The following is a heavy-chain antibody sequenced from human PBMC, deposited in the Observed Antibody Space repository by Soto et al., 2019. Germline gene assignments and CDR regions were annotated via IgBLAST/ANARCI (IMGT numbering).Heavy chain of an antibody. CDR3: ARDSYCSGGSCYSDY. CDR2: IYYSGST. CDR1: GGSISSYY. V-gene: IGHV4-59*01. D-gene: IGHD2-15*01. Sequence: SETLSLTCTVSGGSISSYYWSWIRQPPGKGLEWIGYIYYSGSTNYNPSLKSRVTISVNTSKNQFSLKLSSVTAADTAVYYCARDSYCSGGSCYSDYWGQGTLVTVSS. J-gene: IGHJ4*02.